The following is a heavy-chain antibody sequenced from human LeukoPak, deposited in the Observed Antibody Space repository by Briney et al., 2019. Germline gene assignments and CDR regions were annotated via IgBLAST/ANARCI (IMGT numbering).Heavy chain of an antibody. Sequence: GASVKVSCKASGYTFTSYDINWVRQATGQGLEWMGWMNPNSGNTGYAQKFQGRVTMTTDTSTSTAYMEVRSLRSDDTAVYYCARDPGTADTAPEYWGQGSLVTVSS. J-gene: IGHJ4*02. CDR3: ARDPGTADTAPEY. D-gene: IGHD4-17*01. V-gene: IGHV1-8*01. CDR2: MNPNSGNT. CDR1: GYTFTSYD.